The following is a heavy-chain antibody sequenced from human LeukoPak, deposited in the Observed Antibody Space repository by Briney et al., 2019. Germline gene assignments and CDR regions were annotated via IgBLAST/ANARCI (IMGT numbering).Heavy chain of an antibody. CDR1: GYTFTSYY. CDR3: AREVVRGVIAY. D-gene: IGHD3-10*01. J-gene: IGHJ4*02. CDR2: INPSGGST. V-gene: IGHV1-46*01. Sequence: ASVKVSCKASGYTFTSYYMHWVRQAPGQGLEWVGIINPSGGSTSYAQKFQGRVTMTRYMSTSTVYMELRSLRSEDTAVYYCAREVVRGVIAYWGQGTLVTVSS.